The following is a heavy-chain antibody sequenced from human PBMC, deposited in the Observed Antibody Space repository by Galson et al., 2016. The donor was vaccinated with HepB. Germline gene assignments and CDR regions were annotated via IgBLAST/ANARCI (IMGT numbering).Heavy chain of an antibody. J-gene: IGHJ6*02. V-gene: IGHV3-48*02. CDR3: ARGFWFGLGRKYGMDV. CDR2: IRSSSNTI. Sequence: SLRLSCAASGFTFSSYSMNWVRQAPGKGLEWVSYIRSSSNTIYYADSVKGRFTISRDNAKNSLFLQMKSLRDEDTAVYYCARGFWFGLGRKYGMDVWGQGTTVIVSS. D-gene: IGHD3-10*01. CDR1: GFTFSSYS.